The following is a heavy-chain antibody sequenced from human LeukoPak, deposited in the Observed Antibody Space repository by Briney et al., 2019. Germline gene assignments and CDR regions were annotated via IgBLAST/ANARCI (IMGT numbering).Heavy chain of an antibody. V-gene: IGHV1-69*05. CDR2: IIPIFGTA. J-gene: IGHJ4*02. CDR3: ARGGYCSSTSCHRSYYFDY. CDR1: GGTFSSYA. Sequence: RASVKVSCKASGGTFSSYAISWVRQAPGQGLEWMGGIIPIFGTANYAQKFQGRVTITTGESTSTAYMELSSLRSEDTAVYYCARGGYCSSTSCHRSYYFDYWGQGTLVTVSS. D-gene: IGHD2-2*01.